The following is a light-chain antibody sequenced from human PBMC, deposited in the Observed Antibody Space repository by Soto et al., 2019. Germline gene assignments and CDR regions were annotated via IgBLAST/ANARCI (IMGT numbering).Light chain of an antibody. J-gene: IGLJ1*01. Sequence: QSVLAQPASVSGSPGQSVTIPCSGSDIGNYNLVSWYQHLPGRAPKLLIFEVTMRPSGISDRFSGSKSASTASLTISGLQAEDEGDYYCASYAGSRNYVFGSGTKVTVL. CDR3: ASYAGSRNYV. V-gene: IGLV2-23*02. CDR2: EVT. CDR1: SDIGNYNL.